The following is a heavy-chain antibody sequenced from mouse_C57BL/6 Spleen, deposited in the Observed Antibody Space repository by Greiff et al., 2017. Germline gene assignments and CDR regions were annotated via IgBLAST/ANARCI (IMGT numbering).Heavy chain of an antibody. CDR1: GYAFSSSW. CDR2: IYPGDGDT. Sequence: QVQLQQSGPELVKPGASVKISCKASGYAFSSSWMNWVKQRPGKGLEWIGRIYPGDGDTNYNGKFKGKATVTAAKSSSTAYMQLSSLTSEDSAVYFGASRGYGSSYYYAMDYWGQGTSVTVSS. J-gene: IGHJ4*01. CDR3: ASRGYGSSYYYAMDY. V-gene: IGHV1-82*01. D-gene: IGHD1-1*01.